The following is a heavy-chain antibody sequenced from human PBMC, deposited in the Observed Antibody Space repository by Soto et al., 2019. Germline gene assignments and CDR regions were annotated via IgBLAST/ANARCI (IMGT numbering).Heavy chain of an antibody. V-gene: IGHV5-51*01. J-gene: IGHJ4*01. CDR2: IYPGDSDT. CDR3: ASSLGYCSSNICSPIDY. D-gene: IGHD2-2*01. CDR1: GYSFTSYW. Sequence: GESLKISCKGSGYSFTSYWIGWVRQMPGKGLEWLGIIYPGDSDTRYSPSFQGQVTISADKSISTASLQWSSLMASDTAMYYCASSLGYCSSNICSPIDYWGQGTLVTVSS.